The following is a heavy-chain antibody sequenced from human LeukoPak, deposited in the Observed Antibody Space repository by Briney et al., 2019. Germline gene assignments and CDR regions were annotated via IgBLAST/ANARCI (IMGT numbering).Heavy chain of an antibody. CDR2: IRYDGSNK. Sequence: GGSLRLSCAASGFTFSSYGMHWVRQAPGKGLEWVAFIRYDGSNKYYADSVKGRFTISRDNSKNTLYLQMSSLRAEDTAVYYCARLTRLERYAFDIWGQGTMVTVSS. CDR3: ARLTRLERYAFDI. J-gene: IGHJ3*02. CDR1: GFTFSSYG. D-gene: IGHD1-1*01. V-gene: IGHV3-30*02.